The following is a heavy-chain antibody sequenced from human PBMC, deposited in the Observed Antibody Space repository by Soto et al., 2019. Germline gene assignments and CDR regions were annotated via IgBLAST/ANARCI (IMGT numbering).Heavy chain of an antibody. CDR3: AAQGSGFDY. Sequence: QEQLVESGGGVVQPGRSLRLSWAASGFTFSRYGMHWVRQAPGKGLEWVAFISYGGSNQYHADSVKGRFTIARDNSKNTLYLQMNTLRADATAAYYFAAQGSGFDYWGQRTLVTVSS. V-gene: IGHV3-33*05. CDR2: ISYGGSNQ. J-gene: IGHJ4*02. D-gene: IGHD6-19*01. CDR1: GFTFSRYG.